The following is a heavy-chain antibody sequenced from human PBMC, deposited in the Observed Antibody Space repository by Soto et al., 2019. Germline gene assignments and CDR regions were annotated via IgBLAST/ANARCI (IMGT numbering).Heavy chain of an antibody. CDR3: ASTDIVSTIDDGRGGFDI. V-gene: IGHV5-51*01. CDR2: IYPGDSDR. CDR1: GSRFTNYW. Sequence: GESLKIYCKGSGSRFTNYWLGWVRQMPGKGLYWMGVIYPGDSDRRYSPSFQGQVTISADKSISTAYLQWSSLKASDTAIYYCASTDIVSTIDDGRGGFDIWVQRTMVTVS. D-gene: IGHD5-12*01. J-gene: IGHJ3*02.